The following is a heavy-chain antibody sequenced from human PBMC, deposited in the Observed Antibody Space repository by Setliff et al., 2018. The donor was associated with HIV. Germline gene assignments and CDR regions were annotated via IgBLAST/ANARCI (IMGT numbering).Heavy chain of an antibody. Sequence: SETLSLTCTVSGDSISSDFYWGWIRQPPGKGLEWIGSIYYSGSTYYNPSLKSRVTIFVDTSKNQFSLKVRSVTAADTAVYYCATRAIVVIPDYWGQGTLVTVSS. CDR1: GDSISSDFY. CDR2: IYYSGST. CDR3: ATRAIVVIPDY. V-gene: IGHV4-38-2*02. J-gene: IGHJ4*02. D-gene: IGHD3-22*01.